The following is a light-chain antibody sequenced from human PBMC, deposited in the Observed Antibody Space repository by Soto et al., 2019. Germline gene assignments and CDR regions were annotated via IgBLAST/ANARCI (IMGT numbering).Light chain of an antibody. CDR3: SSYAGSKSFV. Sequence: QSVLTQPPSASGSPGQSVTISCTGTSSDVGAYNYVSWYQQHPGKAPKLMIYEVSKRPSGVPDRFSASKSGNTASLTVSGLQAEDEADYYCSSYAGSKSFVFGTGTKVTVL. CDR2: EVS. CDR1: SSDVGAYNY. J-gene: IGLJ1*01. V-gene: IGLV2-8*01.